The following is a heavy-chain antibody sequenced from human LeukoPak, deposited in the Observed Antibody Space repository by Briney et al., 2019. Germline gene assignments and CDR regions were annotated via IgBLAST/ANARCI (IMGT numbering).Heavy chain of an antibody. CDR2: INPNSGGT. CDR3: ARRNDYGSSFYYYYYYYMDV. CDR1: GYTFTGYY. Sequence: GASVKVSCKASGYTFTGYYMEWVRQAPGQGLEWMGWINPNSGGTKYAQKFQGRVTMTRDTSISTAYMELSRLRSDDTAVYYCARRNDYGSSFYYYYYYYMDVWGKGTTVTVSS. J-gene: IGHJ6*03. V-gene: IGHV1-2*02. D-gene: IGHD4/OR15-4a*01.